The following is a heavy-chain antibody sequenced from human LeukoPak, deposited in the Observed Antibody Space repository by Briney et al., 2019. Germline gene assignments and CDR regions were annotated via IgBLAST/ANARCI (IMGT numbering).Heavy chain of an antibody. V-gene: IGHV3-74*01. J-gene: IGHJ5*02. Sequence: PGGALRLSCAASAFTFSRYWMHWVRQTPGEGVGWVSRISSDGTTTTYADSVKGRFTISRDNARNTLYLQMNSLRAEDTAVYYCARFAYDSGSLSWGQGALATVSS. CDR1: AFTFSRYW. CDR2: ISSDGTTT. CDR3: ARFAYDSGSLS. D-gene: IGHD3-10*01.